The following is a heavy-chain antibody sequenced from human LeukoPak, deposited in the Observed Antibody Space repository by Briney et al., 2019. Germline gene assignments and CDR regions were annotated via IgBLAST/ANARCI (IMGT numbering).Heavy chain of an antibody. V-gene: IGHV4-61*05. J-gene: IGHJ4*02. CDR1: GDSISTSSYY. CDR2: IYYSGST. CDR3: ARQTKKQWLVPAHFDY. D-gene: IGHD6-19*01. Sequence: PSETLSLTCSVSGDSISTSSYYWSWIRQPPGKGLEWIGYIYYSGSTNYNPSLKSRVTISVDTSKNQFSLKLSSVTAADTAVYYCARQTKKQWLVPAHFDYWGQGTLVTVSS.